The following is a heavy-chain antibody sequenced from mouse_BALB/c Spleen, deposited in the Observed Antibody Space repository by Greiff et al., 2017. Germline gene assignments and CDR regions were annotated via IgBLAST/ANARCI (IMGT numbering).Heavy chain of an antibody. J-gene: IGHJ4*01. CDR2: IDPSDSYT. CDR3: ARGQLGLRGAMDY. V-gene: IGHV1-69*02. D-gene: IGHD3-2*01. CDR1: GYTFTSYW. Sequence: VQLQQPGAELVKPGASVKLSCKASGYTFTSYWMHWVKQRPGQGLEWIGEIDPSDSYTNYNQKFKGKATLTVDKSSSTAYMQLSSLTSEDSAVYYCARGQLGLRGAMDYWGQGTSVTVSS.